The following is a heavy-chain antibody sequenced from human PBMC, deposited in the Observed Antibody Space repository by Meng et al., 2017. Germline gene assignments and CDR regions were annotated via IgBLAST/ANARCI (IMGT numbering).Heavy chain of an antibody. V-gene: IGHV1-2*06. CDR2: IDPNSGVT. J-gene: IGHJ4*02. CDR3: VRDEDISAAGKLFGDY. CDR1: GYTFTAYY. D-gene: IGHD6-13*01. Sequence: QVELVQAGAEVKKPGASVKVSCTPPGYTFTAYYIHWVRQAPGQGLDWMGRIDPNSGVTEYAQKFQGRVTVTGDTSISTAYMELSRLRSDDTAIYYCVRDEDISAAGKLFGDYWGQGTLVTVSS.